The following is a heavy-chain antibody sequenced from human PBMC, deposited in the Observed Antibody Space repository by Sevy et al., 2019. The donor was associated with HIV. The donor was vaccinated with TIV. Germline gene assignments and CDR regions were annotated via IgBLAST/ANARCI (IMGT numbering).Heavy chain of an antibody. CDR2: INQDGSEK. CDR3: AREEITGSKTDYFGS. CDR1: GFTFSNYW. D-gene: IGHD1-7*01. J-gene: IGHJ4*02. Sequence: GGSLRLSCAASGFTFSNYWMSWVRQAPGKGLECVANINQDGSEKYYLDSVKGRFIVSRDNAKNSLYLQMNSLRAEDFAVYYLAREEITGSKTDYFGSLGQGTLVTVSS. V-gene: IGHV3-7*01.